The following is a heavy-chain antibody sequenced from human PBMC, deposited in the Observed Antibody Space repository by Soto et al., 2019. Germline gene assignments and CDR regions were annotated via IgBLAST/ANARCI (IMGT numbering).Heavy chain of an antibody. Sequence: ASVKVSCKASGDTFTANYIHWVRQAPGQGFEWMGWINPKSGGTKYPQKFQGRVTMTRDTSLSTVYMTLTRLTSDDTALYYCAKEQAHSQADTSSIFDYWGQGTLVTVSS. J-gene: IGHJ4*02. CDR2: INPKSGGT. V-gene: IGHV1-2*02. CDR3: AKEQAHSQADTSSIFDY. D-gene: IGHD2-2*01. CDR1: GDTFTANY.